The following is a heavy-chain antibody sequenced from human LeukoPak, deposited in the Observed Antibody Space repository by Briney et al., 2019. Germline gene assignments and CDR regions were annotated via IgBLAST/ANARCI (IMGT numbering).Heavy chain of an antibody. V-gene: IGHV3-23*01. J-gene: IGHJ3*02. CDR1: GFTFSSYA. CDR2: IGGSGGST. D-gene: IGHD3-22*01. CDR3: AKDQYYYDSSGYYYVDAFDI. Sequence: PGGSLRLSCAASGFTFSSYAMSWVRQAPGKGLEWVSAIGGSGGSTYYADSVKGRFTISRDNSKNTLYLQMNSLRAEDTAVYYCAKDQYYYDSSGYYYVDAFDIWGQGTMVTVSS.